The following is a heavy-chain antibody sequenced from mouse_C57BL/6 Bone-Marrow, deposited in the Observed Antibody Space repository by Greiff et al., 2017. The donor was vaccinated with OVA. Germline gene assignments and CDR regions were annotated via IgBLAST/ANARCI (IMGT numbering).Heavy chain of an antibody. CDR3: ARSYYSNFAWFAY. V-gene: IGHV1-81*01. CDR2: IYPRSGNN. CDR1: GYTFTSYG. D-gene: IGHD2-5*01. Sequence: QVQLQQSGAELARPGASVKLSCKASGYTFTSYGISWVKQRTGQGLEWIGEIYPRSGNNYYNEKFKGKATLTAAKSSSTAYMALRSLTSDDSAVYFCARSYYSNFAWFAYWGQGTLVTVSA. J-gene: IGHJ3*01.